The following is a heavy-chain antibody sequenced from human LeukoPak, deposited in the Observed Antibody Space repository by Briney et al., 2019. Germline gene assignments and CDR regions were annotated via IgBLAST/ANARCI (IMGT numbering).Heavy chain of an antibody. V-gene: IGHV4-39*07. CDR2: IYYTGST. D-gene: IGHD3-9*01. CDR1: GGPISSRSCY. Sequence: SETLSLTCAVSGGPISSRSCYWGWIRQPPGKGLEWIGSIYYTGSTYHNPSLKSRVTMSVDASMNQFSLNLNSVTAADTAVYYCAREDDVLADNAFDIWGQGTMVTVSS. J-gene: IGHJ3*02. CDR3: AREDDVLADNAFDI.